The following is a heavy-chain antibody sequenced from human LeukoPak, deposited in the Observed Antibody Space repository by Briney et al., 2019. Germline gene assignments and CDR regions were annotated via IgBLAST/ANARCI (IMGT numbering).Heavy chain of an antibody. Sequence: GRSLRLSCAASGFTFSSYGMHWVRQAPGKGLEWVAVISYDGSNKYYADSVKGRFTISRDNSKNTLYLQMNSLRAEDTAVYYCAKDNRGPTYYYDSSGYYLGYWGQGTLVTVSS. V-gene: IGHV3-30*18. CDR1: GFTFSSYG. CDR3: AKDNRGPTYYYDSSGYYLGY. D-gene: IGHD3-22*01. CDR2: ISYDGSNK. J-gene: IGHJ4*02.